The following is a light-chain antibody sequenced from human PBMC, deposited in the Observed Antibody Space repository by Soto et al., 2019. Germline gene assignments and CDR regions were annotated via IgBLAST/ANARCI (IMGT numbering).Light chain of an antibody. V-gene: IGKV3-11*01. CDR1: QSVSAY. CDR3: QQRVHWLT. CDR2: DVS. J-gene: IGKJ4*01. Sequence: EVVLTQSPASLSLSPGERATLSCRASQSVSAYLAWYQQKAGQAPRLLIYDVSNRAPGIPARFTGSGSGTDFTLTISSLEAEDSAVYYCQQRVHWLTFGGGTKVEIK.